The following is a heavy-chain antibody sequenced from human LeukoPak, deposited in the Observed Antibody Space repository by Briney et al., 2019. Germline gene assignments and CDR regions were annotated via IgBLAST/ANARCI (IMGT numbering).Heavy chain of an antibody. CDR2: IYYSGST. V-gene: IGHV4-59*01. D-gene: IGHD3-10*01. J-gene: IGHJ4*02. CDR1: GGSISSYY. CDR3: ASGVSYGSGRSYFDY. Sequence: SETLSLTCTVSGGSISSYYWSWIRQPPGKGLEWIGYIYYSGSTNYNPSLKSRVTISVDTSKNQFSLKLSSVTAADTAVYYCASGVSYGSGRSYFDYWGQGTLVTVSS.